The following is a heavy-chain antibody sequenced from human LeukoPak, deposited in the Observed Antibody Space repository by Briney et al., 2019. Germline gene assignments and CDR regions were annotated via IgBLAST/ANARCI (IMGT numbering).Heavy chain of an antibody. CDR2: INPNSGGT. CDR1: GYTFTGYA. J-gene: IGHJ4*02. CDR3: ARVLYGDNGLDY. V-gene: IGHV1-2*06. Sequence: ASVKVSRKASGYTFTGYAMHWVRQAHGQGLAWMGRINPNSGGTNYAQKFQGTVTMTRDTSICTAYMKLTRQRSDNTAGDDCARVLYGDNGLDYWGQGTLVTVSS. D-gene: IGHD4-17*01.